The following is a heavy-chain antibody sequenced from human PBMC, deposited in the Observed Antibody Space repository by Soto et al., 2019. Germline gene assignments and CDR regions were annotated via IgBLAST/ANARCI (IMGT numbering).Heavy chain of an antibody. CDR3: ARGIMVYAMIIIHFNL. V-gene: IGHV1-2*02. Sequence: GSSVKVSCKASGYAFIAYNIHWIRQAPGQGLEWMGYVNPDTGGTHFAQEFQGRATMTRDTSISAVYMELRGLTSDDTAIYYCARGIMVYAMIIIHFNLWCPGSQVTVSS. CDR1: GYAFIAYN. D-gene: IGHD2-8*01. CDR2: VNPDTGGT. J-gene: IGHJ4*02.